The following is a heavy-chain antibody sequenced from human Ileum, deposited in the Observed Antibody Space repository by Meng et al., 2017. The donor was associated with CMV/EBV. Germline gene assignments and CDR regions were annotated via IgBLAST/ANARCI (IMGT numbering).Heavy chain of an antibody. CDR3: ASTIFGVVGAYDYYYGMDV. CDR2: IYYSGST. J-gene: IGHJ6*02. CDR1: GGSISSSSYY. D-gene: IGHD3-3*01. Sequence: GSLRLSCAASGGSISSSSYYWGWIRQPPGKGLEWIGSIYYSGSTYYNPSLKSRVTISVDTSKNQFSLKLSSVTAADTAVYYCASTIFGVVGAYDYYYGMDVWGQGTTVTVSS. V-gene: IGHV4-39*01.